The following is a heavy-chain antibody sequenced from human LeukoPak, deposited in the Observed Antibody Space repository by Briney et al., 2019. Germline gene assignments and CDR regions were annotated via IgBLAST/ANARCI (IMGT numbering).Heavy chain of an antibody. D-gene: IGHD7-27*01. CDR3: AKSPSWGSGLDAFDI. J-gene: IGHJ3*02. Sequence: SETLSLTCTVSGGSISNYYWSWIRQPPGKGLEWIGYIYYTGSTKYNPSLKSRVTLSVDSSKTQFSLKLNSVTAANTAVYYCAKSPSWGSGLDAFDIWGQGTMVTVSS. CDR1: GGSISNYY. V-gene: IGHV4-59*01. CDR2: IYYTGST.